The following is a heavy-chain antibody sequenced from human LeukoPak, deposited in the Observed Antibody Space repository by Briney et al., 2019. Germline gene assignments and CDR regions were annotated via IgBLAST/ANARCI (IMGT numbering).Heavy chain of an antibody. V-gene: IGHV3-21*01. D-gene: IGHD4-23*01. J-gene: IGHJ3*02. CDR3: ARDRYFFCDYGGNSGAANCDAFDI. Sequence: GGSLRLSCAASGFTFSSYSMNWVRQAPGKGLEWVSSISSSSSYIYYADSVKGRFTISRDNAKNSLYLQMNSLRAEDTAVYYCARDRYFFCDYGGNSGAANCDAFDIWGQGTMVTVSS. CDR2: ISSSSSYI. CDR1: GFTFSSYS.